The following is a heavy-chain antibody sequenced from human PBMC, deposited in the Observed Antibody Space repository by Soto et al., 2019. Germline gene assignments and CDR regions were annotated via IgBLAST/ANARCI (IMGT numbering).Heavy chain of an antibody. CDR1: GIIFSSYG. V-gene: IGHV3-23*01. J-gene: IGHJ4*02. Sequence: EVKLLDSGGGLVQPGGSLRLSCAASGIIFSSYGMSWVRLAPGKGLEWVSAIGVSGGNTYYADSVKGRFTICRDNSKNTLYLQMNSLRAEDTAVYYCAKPTEYCTDSSCRPLFDYWGQGTRVTVSS. CDR3: AKPTEYCTDSSCRPLFDY. D-gene: IGHD2-8*02. CDR2: IGVSGGNT.